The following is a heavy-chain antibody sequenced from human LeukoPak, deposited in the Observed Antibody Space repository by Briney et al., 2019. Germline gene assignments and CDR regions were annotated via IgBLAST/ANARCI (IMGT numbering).Heavy chain of an antibody. V-gene: IGHV3-48*04. D-gene: IGHD4-11*01. Sequence: GGSLRLSCAASGFVFSSNSMIWVRQAPGKGLEWVSYISSSSSTIYYAASVKGRFTISRDNAKNSLYLQMNSLRAEDTAVYYCATSGYSNIDYWGQGTLVTVSS. CDR3: ATSGYSNIDY. CDR1: GFVFSSNS. J-gene: IGHJ4*02. CDR2: ISSSSSTI.